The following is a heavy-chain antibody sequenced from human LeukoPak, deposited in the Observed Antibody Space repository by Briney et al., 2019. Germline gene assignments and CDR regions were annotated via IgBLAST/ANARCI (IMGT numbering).Heavy chain of an antibody. CDR3: ARDTRYFDL. Sequence: GGSVKNSCKASGGTFSSYAISWVRQAPRQGREWMGRIIPLFGTANYAQEFQGRVTITTDESTSTAYMELSSLRSEDTAVYYCARDTRYFDLWGRGTLVTVSS. CDR2: IIPLFGTA. CDR1: GGTFSSYA. J-gene: IGHJ2*01. V-gene: IGHV1-69*05.